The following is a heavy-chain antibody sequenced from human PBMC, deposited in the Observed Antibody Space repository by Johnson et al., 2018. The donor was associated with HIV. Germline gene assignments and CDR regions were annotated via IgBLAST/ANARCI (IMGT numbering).Heavy chain of an antibody. CDR1: GFTFSNYG. CDR2: ILYDGSNK. D-gene: IGHD6-6*01. V-gene: IGHV3-33*05. J-gene: IGHJ3*02. Sequence: QVQLVESGGGVVQPGRSLRLSCAASGFTFSNYGMHWVRQAPGKGLEWVAGILYDGSNKYYADSVKGRFTISRDNSKNTLYLQMNSLRAEDTAVYYCAKARLIAADDAFDIWGQGTMVTVSS. CDR3: AKARLIAADDAFDI.